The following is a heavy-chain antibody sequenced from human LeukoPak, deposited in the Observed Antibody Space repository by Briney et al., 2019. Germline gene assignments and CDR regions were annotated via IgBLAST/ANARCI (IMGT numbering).Heavy chain of an antibody. Sequence: ASETLSLTCTVSGGSISSGDYYWSWIRQPPGKGLEWIGYIYYSGSTYYNPSLKSRVTISVDTSKNQFSLKLSSVTAADTAVYYCARGSISLGYAFDIWGQGTMVTVSS. CDR3: ARGSISLGYAFDI. J-gene: IGHJ3*02. CDR1: GGSISSGDYY. CDR2: IYYSGST. V-gene: IGHV4-30-4*01.